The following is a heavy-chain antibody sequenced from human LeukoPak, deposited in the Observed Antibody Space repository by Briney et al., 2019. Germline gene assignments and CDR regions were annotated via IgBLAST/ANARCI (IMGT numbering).Heavy chain of an antibody. V-gene: IGHV4-34*01. CDR2: INHSGST. Sequence: SETLSPTWAVYGASFSGNYWSWIRQPPGKGLEWIGEINHSGSTNYNPSLKSRVTISVDTSKNQFSLKLSSVTAADTAVYYCARGEQQLPRRWGYNWFDPWGQGTLVTVSS. CDR3: ARGEQQLPRRWGYNWFDP. D-gene: IGHD6-13*01. J-gene: IGHJ5*02. CDR1: GASFSGNY.